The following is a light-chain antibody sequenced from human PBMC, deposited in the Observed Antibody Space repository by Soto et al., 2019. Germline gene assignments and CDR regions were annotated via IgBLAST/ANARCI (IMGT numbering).Light chain of an antibody. V-gene: IGLV2-23*01. J-gene: IGLJ1*01. CDR2: EGT. Sequence: QSVLTQPASVSGSPGQSITLSCTGSRSDVGGYNLVSWYQHHPGKAPKLMIYEGTKRPSGVSNRFSGSKSANTASLTISGLQAEDEADYYCCSYAGSSTYVCGTGTKVTV. CDR3: CSYAGSSTYV. CDR1: RSDVGGYNL.